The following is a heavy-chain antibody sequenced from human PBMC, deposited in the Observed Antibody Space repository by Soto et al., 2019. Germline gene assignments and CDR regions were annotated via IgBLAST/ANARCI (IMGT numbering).Heavy chain of an antibody. CDR3: ARMGQYYDILTGYWSGYYFDY. V-gene: IGHV2-70*11. D-gene: IGHD3-9*01. J-gene: IGHJ4*02. CDR2: IDWDDDK. CDR1: GFSLSTSGMC. Sequence: SGPTLVNPTQTLTLTCTFSGFSLSTSGMCVSWIRQPPGKALEWLARIDWDDDKYYSTSLKTRLTISKDTSKNQVVLTMTNMDPVDTATYYCARMGQYYDILTGYWSGYYFDYWGQGTLVTVSS.